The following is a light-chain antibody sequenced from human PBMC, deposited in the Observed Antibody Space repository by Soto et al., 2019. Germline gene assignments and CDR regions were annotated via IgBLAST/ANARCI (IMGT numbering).Light chain of an antibody. J-gene: IGKJ5*01. CDR3: QQYGNSPIT. V-gene: IGKV3-20*01. CDR2: GDF. CDR1: QSVTNS. Sequence: EIVLTQSPATLSLSPGERATLSCRASQSVTNSLAWYQQKPGQAPRLLVYGDFTRATGIPDRFSGSGSGTDFTLTISSLEPEDYGVYHCQQYGNSPITFGQGTRLEIK.